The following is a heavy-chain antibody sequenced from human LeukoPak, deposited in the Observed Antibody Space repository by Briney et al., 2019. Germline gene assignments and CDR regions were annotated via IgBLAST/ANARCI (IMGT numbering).Heavy chain of an antibody. V-gene: IGHV3-73*01. CDR2: IRSKANSYAT. D-gene: IGHD4-11*01. Sequence: GGSLRLSCAASGFTFSGSAMHWVRQASGKGLEWVGRIRSKANSYATAYAASVKGGFTISRDDSKNTAYLQMNSLKTEDAAVYYCTTHRTVTTFNYYYYMDVWGKGTTVTVSS. CDR1: GFTFSGSA. CDR3: TTHRTVTTFNYYYYMDV. J-gene: IGHJ6*03.